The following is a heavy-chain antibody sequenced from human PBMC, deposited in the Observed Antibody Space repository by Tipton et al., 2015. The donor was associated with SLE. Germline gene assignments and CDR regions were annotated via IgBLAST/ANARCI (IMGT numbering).Heavy chain of an antibody. CDR2: INHSGST. J-gene: IGHJ6*03. V-gene: IGHV4-34*01. Sequence: TLSLTCAVYGGSFSGYYWSWIRQPPGKGLEWIGDINHSGSTNYNPSLKSRVTISVDTSKNQFLLRLSSATAADTAVYYCARAPGLERSYFYYYSMDVWGKGTTVTVSS. D-gene: IGHD1-1*01. CDR1: GGSFSGYY. CDR3: ARAPGLERSYFYYYSMDV.